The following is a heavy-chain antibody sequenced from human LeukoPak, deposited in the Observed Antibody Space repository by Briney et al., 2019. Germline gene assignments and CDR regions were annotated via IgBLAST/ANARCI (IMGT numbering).Heavy chain of an antibody. CDR3: AKARESYSNSWHNGFDH. Sequence: GGSLRLSCAASGFTFSSFAMNWVRQAPGEGLEGVSGISGSGGSTHYTDSAKGRFTISRDNSKNTLYLQMNSLRAEDTAVYFCAKARESYSNSWHNGFDHWGLGTLVTVSS. J-gene: IGHJ4*02. D-gene: IGHD6-13*01. V-gene: IGHV3-23*01. CDR1: GFTFSSFA. CDR2: ISGSGGST.